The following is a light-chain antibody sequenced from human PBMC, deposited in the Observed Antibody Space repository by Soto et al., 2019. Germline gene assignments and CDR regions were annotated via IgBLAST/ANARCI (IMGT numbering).Light chain of an antibody. Sequence: QSVLTQPPSVSGAPGQRVTISCTGSTSNIGASYDVHWYQQFPGAAPKHLIYRDTNRPSGIPNCFSGSKSGASASLAIFGLRPGDEADYYCQSYENSLNGYVVGTGTKVTVL. CDR3: QSYENSLNGYV. J-gene: IGLJ1*01. CDR2: RDT. V-gene: IGLV1-40*01. CDR1: TSNIGASYD.